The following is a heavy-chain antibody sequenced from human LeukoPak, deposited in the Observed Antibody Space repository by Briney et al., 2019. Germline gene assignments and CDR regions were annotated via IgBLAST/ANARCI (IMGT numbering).Heavy chain of an antibody. CDR1: GLTFSSYS. CDR2: ISASGSNT. V-gene: IGHV3-23*01. J-gene: IGHJ4*02. Sequence: GSLRLSCAVSGLTFSSYSMSWVRQAPGKGLYWVSGISASGSNTYYADSVKGRFTISRDNSKNTLYLQMNSLRAEDTAVYYCAKAYYGGYYDYWGQGTLVTVSS. CDR3: AKAYYGGYYDY. D-gene: IGHD4-23*01.